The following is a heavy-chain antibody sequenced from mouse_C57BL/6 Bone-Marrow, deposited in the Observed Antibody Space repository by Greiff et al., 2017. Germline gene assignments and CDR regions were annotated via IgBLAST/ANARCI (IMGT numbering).Heavy chain of an antibody. CDR1: GYTFTDHT. D-gene: IGHD1-1*01. Sequence: VKLQESGAELVKPGASVKISCKVSGYTFTDHTIYWVKQRPEQGLEWIGNIYPRDGSTKYNEKFKGKATLTADKSSSTAYMQLNSLTSEDSAVYFCARDYYGSRLLFDYWGQGTTLTVSS. V-gene: IGHV1-78*01. CDR3: ARDYYGSRLLFDY. J-gene: IGHJ2*01. CDR2: IYPRDGST.